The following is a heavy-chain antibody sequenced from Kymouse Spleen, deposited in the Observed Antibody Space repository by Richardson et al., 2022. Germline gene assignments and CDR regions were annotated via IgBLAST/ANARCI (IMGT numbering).Heavy chain of an antibody. J-gene: IGHJ4*02. Sequence: EVQLVESGEGLVQPGGSLRLSCAASGFTFSSYAMHWVRQAPGKGLEYVSAISSNGGSTYYADSVKGRFTISRDNSKNTLYLQMGSLRAEDMAVYYCARDGYNWNYAF*LLGPGNPGHRLL. CDR3: ARDGYNWNYAF*L. CDR2: ISSNGGST. V-gene: IGHV3-64*02. D-gene: IGHD1-7*01. CDR1: GFTFSSYA.